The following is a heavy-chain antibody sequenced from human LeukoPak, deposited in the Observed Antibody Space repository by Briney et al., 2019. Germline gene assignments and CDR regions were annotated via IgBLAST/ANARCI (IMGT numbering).Heavy chain of an antibody. V-gene: IGHV3-23*01. Sequence: GSLRLSCAASGFTFGTSAMIWVRQAPGKGLEWVSAISGSGGSTYYADSVKGRFTISRDNSKNTLYLQMNSLRAEDTAVYYCANSGYYSSFDYWGQGTLVTVSS. J-gene: IGHJ4*02. D-gene: IGHD3-22*01. CDR3: ANSGYYSSFDY. CDR1: GFTFGTSA. CDR2: ISGSGGST.